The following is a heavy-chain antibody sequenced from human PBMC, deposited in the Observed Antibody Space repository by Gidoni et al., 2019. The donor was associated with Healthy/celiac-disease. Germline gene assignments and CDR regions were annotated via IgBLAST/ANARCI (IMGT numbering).Heavy chain of an antibody. V-gene: IGHV3-21*01. D-gene: IGHD2-15*01. CDR3: ARDGRGYCSGGSCYDLSSEYFQH. CDR2: ISSSNSYI. J-gene: IGHJ1*01. Sequence: EVQLVESVGGLVKPGWSLRLSCAASVFTFSRYSLHCVHQAPGKGLEWVASISSSNSYIYYAESVKGRFTISRDNAKNSLYLQMNSLRAEDTAVYYCARDGRGYCSGGSCYDLSSEYFQHWGQGTLVTVSS. CDR1: VFTFSRYS.